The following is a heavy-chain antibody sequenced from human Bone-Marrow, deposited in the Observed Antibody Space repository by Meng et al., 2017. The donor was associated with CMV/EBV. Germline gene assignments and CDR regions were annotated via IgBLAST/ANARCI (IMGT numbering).Heavy chain of an antibody. CDR3: VKDDPTGWGDY. J-gene: IGHJ4*02. CDR2: VYRGNHGI. D-gene: IGHD3-16*01. Sequence: SCAASGFTFRNYAMSWVRQAPGKGLEWVAVVYRGNHGINYVNSVRGRFTISKDYSKNTLDLQMNSLRAEDTAVYYCVKDDPTGWGDYWGQGTLVTVSS. CDR1: GFTFRNYA. V-gene: IGHV3-23*03.